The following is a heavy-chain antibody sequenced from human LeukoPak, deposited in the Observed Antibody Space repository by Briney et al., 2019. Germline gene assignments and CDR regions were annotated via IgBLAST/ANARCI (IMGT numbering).Heavy chain of an antibody. V-gene: IGHV3-30*18. J-gene: IGHJ4*02. D-gene: IGHD3-22*01. CDR3: ANLYFYDSSGYYNDPK. CDR1: RFTFGDYG. Sequence: GRSLRLSCAASRFTFGDYGMHWVRQAPGKGLEWVAAISYDGSNKYYADSVKGRFTISRDNSKNTLYLQMNSLRAEDTAVYYCANLYFYDSSGYYNDPKWGQGTLVTVSS. CDR2: ISYDGSNK.